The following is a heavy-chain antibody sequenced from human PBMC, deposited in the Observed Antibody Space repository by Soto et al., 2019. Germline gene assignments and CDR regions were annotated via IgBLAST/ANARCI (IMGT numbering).Heavy chain of an antibody. CDR3: ARDVFNFWSGIGAFDI. V-gene: IGHV3-7*03. Sequence: GGSLRLSCAASGFTFSSYWMSWVRQAPGKGLEWVANIKQDGSEKYYVDSVKGRFTISRDNAKNSLYLQMNSLRAEDTAVYYCARDVFNFWSGIGAFDIWGQGTMVTVSS. J-gene: IGHJ3*02. CDR1: GFTFSSYW. CDR2: IKQDGSEK. D-gene: IGHD3-3*01.